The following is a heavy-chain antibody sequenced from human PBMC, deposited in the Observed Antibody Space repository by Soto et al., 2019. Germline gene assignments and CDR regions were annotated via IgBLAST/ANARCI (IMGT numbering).Heavy chain of an antibody. CDR3: ARGYIAAADY. J-gene: IGHJ4*02. CDR2: INHSGST. CDR1: GGSFSGYY. V-gene: IGHV4-34*01. Sequence: SETLSLTCAVYGGSFSGYYWSWIRQPPGKGLEWIGEINHSGSTNYNPSLKSRVTISVDTSKNQFSLKLSSVTAADTAVYYCARGYIAAADYWGQGTLVTVSS. D-gene: IGHD6-13*01.